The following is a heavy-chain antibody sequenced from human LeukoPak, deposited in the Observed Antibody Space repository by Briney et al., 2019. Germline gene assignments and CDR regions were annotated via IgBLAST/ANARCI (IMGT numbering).Heavy chain of an antibody. V-gene: IGHV3-30*02. J-gene: IGHJ5*02. Sequence: PGGSLRLSCAASGFTFSSYGMHWVRQAPGKGLEWVAFIQYIGSNTYYADYVKGRFTIPRDNSKNTLYLQMNSLRAEDTAVYYCAREVTMVRGVDLWGQGTLVTVSS. CDR3: AREVTMVRGVDL. CDR1: GFTFSSYG. CDR2: IQYIGSNT. D-gene: IGHD3-10*01.